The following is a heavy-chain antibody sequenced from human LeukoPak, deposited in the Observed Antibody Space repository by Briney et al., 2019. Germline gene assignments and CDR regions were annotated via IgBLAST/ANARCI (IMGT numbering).Heavy chain of an antibody. V-gene: IGHV4-59*01. CDR3: ARVRRAGRLEYYFDY. Sequence: PSETLSLTCTVSGGSISSYYWSWIRQPPGKGLEWIGYIYYSGSTNYNPSLKSRVTISVDTSKNQFSLKLSSVTAADTAVYYCARVRRAGRLEYYFDYWGQGTLVTVSS. CDR1: GGSISSYY. D-gene: IGHD3-3*01. CDR2: IYYSGST. J-gene: IGHJ4*02.